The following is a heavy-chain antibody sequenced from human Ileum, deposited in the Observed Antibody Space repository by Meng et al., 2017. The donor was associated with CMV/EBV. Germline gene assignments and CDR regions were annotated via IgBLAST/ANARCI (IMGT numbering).Heavy chain of an antibody. J-gene: IGHJ5*02. CDR1: GYTFTDFF. V-gene: IGHV1-2*02. CDR3: ARDGVVCGDTTCRGFYS. Sequence: ASVKVSCKASGYTFTDFFIHWVRQAPGQGLEWMGWINPRNGDTNYAWKFQGRVAMTRDTSITTAYMELSSLRSDDTAVYYCARDGVVCGDTTCRGFYSWGQGTLVTVSS. D-gene: IGHD2-21*01. CDR2: INPRNGDT.